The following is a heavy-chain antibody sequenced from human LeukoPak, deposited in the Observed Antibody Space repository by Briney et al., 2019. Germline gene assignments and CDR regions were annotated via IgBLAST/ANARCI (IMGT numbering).Heavy chain of an antibody. CDR2: ISYSGST. J-gene: IGHJ3*02. D-gene: IGHD3-9*01. Sequence: PSEPLSLTCTVSGGSISSYYWSWIRQPPGKGLEWIGYISYSGSTNYNPSLKSRVTISIDTSKNQFSLKLRPVTAADTAIYYCARQGYDILTGYIDAFDIWGQGTMVTVSS. V-gene: IGHV4-59*08. CDR1: GGSISSYY. CDR3: ARQGYDILTGYIDAFDI.